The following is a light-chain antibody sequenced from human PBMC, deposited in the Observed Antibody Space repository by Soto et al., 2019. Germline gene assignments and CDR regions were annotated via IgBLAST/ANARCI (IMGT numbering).Light chain of an antibody. J-gene: IGKJ3*01. Sequence: EIELTQSPSSLSLSPGERATLSWRASQSVSSYLAWYQQKPGQAPRLLIYDASNRATGIPARFSGSGSGTDFTLTISSLEPEDFAVYYCQQRSNWPPFFGPGTKVDIK. CDR2: DAS. CDR1: QSVSSY. CDR3: QQRSNWPPF. V-gene: IGKV3-11*01.